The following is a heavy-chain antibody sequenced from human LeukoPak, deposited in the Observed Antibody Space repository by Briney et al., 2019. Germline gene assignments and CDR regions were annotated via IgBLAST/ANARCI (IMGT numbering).Heavy chain of an antibody. CDR2: ISYSGTT. CDR1: GGSINNYF. Sequence: SETLSLTCTVSGGSINNYFWSWIRQPPGKGLEWIGYISYSGTTNYNPSLKSRVIISVDSSKNQFSLTLTSVTAADSAVYYCARDQKDDYNYGYYYYMDVWGTGTTVTVSS. J-gene: IGHJ6*03. CDR3: ARDQKDDYNYGYYYYMDV. V-gene: IGHV4-59*01. D-gene: IGHD5-24*01.